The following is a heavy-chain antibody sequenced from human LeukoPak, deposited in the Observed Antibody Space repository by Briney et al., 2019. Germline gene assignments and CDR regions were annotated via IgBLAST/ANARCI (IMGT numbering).Heavy chain of an antibody. Sequence: GGSLRLSCAASGFTFSSYAMSWVRQAPGKGLEWVSAISGSGGRTYYADSVKGRFTISRDNSKNTLYLQMNSLRAEDTAVYYCAKDQGPIGNAFDIWGQGTMVTVSS. CDR2: ISGSGGRT. V-gene: IGHV3-23*01. J-gene: IGHJ3*02. CDR3: AKDQGPIGNAFDI. D-gene: IGHD3-10*01. CDR1: GFTFSSYA.